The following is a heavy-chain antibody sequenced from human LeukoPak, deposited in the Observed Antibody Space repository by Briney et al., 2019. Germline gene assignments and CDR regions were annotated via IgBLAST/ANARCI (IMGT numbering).Heavy chain of an antibody. CDR3: AKDLPYGSGSHTVAPVGFDY. J-gene: IGHJ4*02. V-gene: IGHV3-23*01. Sequence: GGSLRLSCAASGFTFSSYAMSWVRQAPGKGLEWVSAISGSGGSTYYADSVKGRFTISRDNSKNTLYLQMNSLRAEDTAVYYCAKDLPYGSGSHTVAPVGFDYWGQGTLVTVSS. CDR1: GFTFSSYA. D-gene: IGHD3-10*01. CDR2: ISGSGGST.